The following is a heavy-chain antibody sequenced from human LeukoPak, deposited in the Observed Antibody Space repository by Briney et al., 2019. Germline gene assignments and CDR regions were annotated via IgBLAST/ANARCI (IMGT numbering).Heavy chain of an antibody. Sequence: GGSLRLSCAASGFTFSSYWMSWVRQAPCKGLEWVAVILYDGSNKYYADSVRGRFTISKDTSKNTLYLQMNSLRGDDTAVYYCAKGVISMLRGVLVGMDVWGQGTTVTVSS. D-gene: IGHD3-10*01. CDR2: ILYDGSNK. CDR1: GFTFSSYW. CDR3: AKGVISMLRGVLVGMDV. V-gene: IGHV3-30*18. J-gene: IGHJ6*02.